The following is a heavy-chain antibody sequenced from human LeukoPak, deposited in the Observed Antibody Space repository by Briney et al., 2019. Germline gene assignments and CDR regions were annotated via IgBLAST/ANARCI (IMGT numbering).Heavy chain of an antibody. V-gene: IGHV3-66*01. D-gene: IGHD4-17*01. J-gene: IGHJ3*02. CDR2: IYSGGST. CDR3: ARDRVTTWLGAFDI. CDR1: GFTVSSNY. Sequence: GGSLRLSCAASGFTVSSNYMNWVRQAPGKGLEWVSVIYSGGSTYYADSVEGRFTISRDNSKNTLFLQMNSLRVEDTAVYYCARDRVTTWLGAFDIWGQGTMVTVSS.